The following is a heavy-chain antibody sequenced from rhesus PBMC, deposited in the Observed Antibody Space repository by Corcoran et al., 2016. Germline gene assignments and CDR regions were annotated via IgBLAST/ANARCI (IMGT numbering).Heavy chain of an antibody. J-gene: IGHJ4*01. CDR1: GITFSYYY. Sequence: EAQLVESGGGLVQPGGSLRLSCSGSGITFSYYYFYCVRQAPGTGLEWVSAVNTAGGGTWYTEAVKGRFTISKDNANNTLCLQRDSLRADDTAVYYCAKAPWNNYFYVDYWGQGALVTVSS. CDR3: AKAPWNNYFYVDY. D-gene: IGHD3-22*01. V-gene: IGHV3-8*01. CDR2: VNTAGGGT.